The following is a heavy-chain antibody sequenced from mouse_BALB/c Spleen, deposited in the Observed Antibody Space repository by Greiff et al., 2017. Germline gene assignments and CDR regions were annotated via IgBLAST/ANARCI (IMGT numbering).Heavy chain of an antibody. J-gene: IGHJ2*01. Sequence: VQLKESGGGLVQPGGSLRLSCATSGFTFTDYYMSWVRQPPGKALEWLGFIRNKANGYTTEYSASVKGRFTISRDNSQSILYLQMNTLRAEDSATYYCARGYYLDYWGQGTTLTVSS. CDR1: GFTFTDYY. CDR2: IRNKANGYTT. V-gene: IGHV7-3*02. CDR3: ARGYYLDY.